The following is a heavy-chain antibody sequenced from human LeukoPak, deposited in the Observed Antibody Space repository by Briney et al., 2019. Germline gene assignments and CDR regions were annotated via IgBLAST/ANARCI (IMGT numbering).Heavy chain of an antibody. CDR1: GFTFDDYA. V-gene: IGHV3-9*01. D-gene: IGHD6-19*01. CDR3: AKVGSARSSGWYNWFDP. J-gene: IGHJ5*02. CDR2: ISWNSGSI. Sequence: SLRLSCAASGFTFDDYAMHWVRQAPGKGLEWVSGISWNSGSIGYADSVKGRFTISRDNAKNSLYLQMNSLRAEDTALYYCAKVGSARSSGWYNWFDPRGQGTLVTVSS.